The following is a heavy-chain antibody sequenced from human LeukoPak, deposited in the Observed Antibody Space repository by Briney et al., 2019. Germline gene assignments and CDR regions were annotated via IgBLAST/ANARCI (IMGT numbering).Heavy chain of an antibody. CDR2: IYPGDSDT. J-gene: IGHJ4*02. CDR3: AENHDSYPGDY. V-gene: IGHV5-51*01. Sequence: GEALKISCKGSGYSFTTDWIGWVRQMPGKGLEWMGIIYPGDSDTRYRPSFQGQVTISVDKSIRTPYLQWSSLKASEPGMYYCAENHDSYPGDYWGQGTQVTVPS. CDR1: GYSFTTDW. D-gene: IGHD3-3*01.